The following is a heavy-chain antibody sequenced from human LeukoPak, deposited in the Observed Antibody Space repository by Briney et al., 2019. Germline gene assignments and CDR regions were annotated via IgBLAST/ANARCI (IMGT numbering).Heavy chain of an antibody. D-gene: IGHD1-14*01. CDR2: LYSDGNT. CDR3: ARGVEPLAANTLAY. CDR1: GFTVITND. V-gene: IGHV3-53*01. Sequence: SGESLRLSCAASGFTVITNDMTWVRQATGKGLEWVSVLYSDGNTKYADSVQGRFTISRDNSKNTLYLEMNSLSPDDTAVYYCARGVEPLAANTLAYWGQGTLVTVSS. J-gene: IGHJ4*02.